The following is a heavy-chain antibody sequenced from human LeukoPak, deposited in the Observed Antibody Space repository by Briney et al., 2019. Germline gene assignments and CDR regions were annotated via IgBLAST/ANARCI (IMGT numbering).Heavy chain of an antibody. J-gene: IGHJ4*02. D-gene: IGHD1-14*01. CDR2: IYYSGST. CDR1: SGSISSSGYY. V-gene: IGHV4-31*03. Sequence: SETLSLTCTVSSGSISSSGYYWGWIRQPPGKGLEWIGYIYYSGSTYYNPSLKSRVTISVDTSKNQFSLKLSSVTAADTAVYYCARGGRTGTTSPLFDYWGQGTLVTVSS. CDR3: ARGGRTGTTSPLFDY.